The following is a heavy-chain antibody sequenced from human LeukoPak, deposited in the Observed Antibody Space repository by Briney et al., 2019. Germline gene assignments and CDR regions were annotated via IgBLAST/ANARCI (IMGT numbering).Heavy chain of an antibody. J-gene: IGHJ6*03. CDR1: GFTVSSNY. D-gene: IGHD2/OR15-2a*01. Sequence: GGSLRLSCAASGFTVSSNYMSWVRQAPGKGLEWVSVIYSGGSTYYADSVKGRFTISRDNAKNSLYLQMNSLRAEDTAVYYCAREIGYYYYMDVWGKGTTVTISS. CDR2: IYSGGST. CDR3: AREIGYYYYMDV. V-gene: IGHV3-66*01.